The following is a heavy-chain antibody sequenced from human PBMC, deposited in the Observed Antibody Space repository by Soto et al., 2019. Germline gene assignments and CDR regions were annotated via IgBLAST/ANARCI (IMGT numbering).Heavy chain of an antibody. CDR2: INPSGGST. Sequence: ASVKVSCKASGYTFTSYYMHWVRQAPGQGLEWMGIINPSGGSTSYAQKYQGRVTMTKDTSTRTVNRELSRLRSEDTAGYNSTGDFSSDGNNIPYSFDHGGQGPLVTVAS. CDR3: TGDFSSDGNNIPYSFDH. V-gene: IGHV1-46*03. D-gene: IGHD3-3*01. J-gene: IGHJ4*02. CDR1: GYTFTSYY.